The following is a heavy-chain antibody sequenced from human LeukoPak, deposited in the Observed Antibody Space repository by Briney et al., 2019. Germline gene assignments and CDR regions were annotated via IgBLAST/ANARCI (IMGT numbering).Heavy chain of an antibody. J-gene: IGHJ6*03. D-gene: IGHD1-26*01. CDR3: ARNDWYSGNYNDYYYYYMDV. V-gene: IGHV1-46*01. Sequence: GASVKVSCKASGYTFTSYHMHWVRQAPGQGLEWMGIINPSGGTTNYAQKFRGRVTMTRDMSTSTVYMELSSLRSEDTAVYYCARNDWYSGNYNDYYYYYMDVWGKGTTVTVSS. CDR2: INPSGGTT. CDR1: GYTFTSYH.